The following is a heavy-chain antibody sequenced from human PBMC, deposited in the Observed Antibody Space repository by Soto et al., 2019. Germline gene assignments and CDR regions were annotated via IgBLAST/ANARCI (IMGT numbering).Heavy chain of an antibody. CDR3: AARPYGDSKYYLDY. D-gene: IGHD4-17*01. CDR1: GYTLTELS. CDR2: FDPEDGET. V-gene: IGHV1-24*01. J-gene: IGHJ4*01. Sequence: ASVKVSCKVSGYTLTELSMHWVRQAPGKGLEWMGGFDPEDGETIYAQKFQGRVTMTEDTSTDTAYMELSSLRSEDTAVYYCAARPYGDSKYYLDYWGHGTLVTVSS.